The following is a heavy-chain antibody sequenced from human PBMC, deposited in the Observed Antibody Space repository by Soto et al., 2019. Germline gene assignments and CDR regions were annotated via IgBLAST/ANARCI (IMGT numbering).Heavy chain of an antibody. CDR2: MNPNSGNT. J-gene: IGHJ6*02. Sequence: QVQLVQSGAEVKKPGASVKVSCKASGYTFTSYDINWVRQATGQGLEWMGWMNPNSGNTGYAQKFQGRVTMTRNTSISTAYMELSSLRSEDTAVYYCARGVYSSGWYDYYYYYGMDGWGQGTTVTVSS. V-gene: IGHV1-8*01. CDR1: GYTFTSYD. D-gene: IGHD6-19*01. CDR3: ARGVYSSGWYDYYYYYGMDG.